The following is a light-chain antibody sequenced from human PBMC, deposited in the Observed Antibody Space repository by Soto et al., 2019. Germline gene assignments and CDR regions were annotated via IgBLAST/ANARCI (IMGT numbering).Light chain of an antibody. CDR3: QQYNSYSPWT. CDR1: QSISSG. V-gene: IGKV1-5*03. J-gene: IGKJ1*01. Sequence: DIQMTQSPSTLSASVGDRVTITCRASQSISSGLAWYQQKPGKAPNLLIYKASSLESGVPSRFSGSGSGTEFTLTISSLQPDDFATYCCQQYNSYSPWTFGQGTKVEIK. CDR2: KAS.